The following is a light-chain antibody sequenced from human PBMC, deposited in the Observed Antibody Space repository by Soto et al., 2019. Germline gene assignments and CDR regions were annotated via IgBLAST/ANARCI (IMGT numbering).Light chain of an antibody. J-gene: IGLJ1*01. Sequence: QSALTQPASVSGSPGQSTTISCTGTSSDIGGYNYVSWYQQLPGEAPKLIIYDVSDRPSGVSTCFSGSKSGNTASLTISGLQAEDEGDYYCSSFTSRHTYVFGTGTTVTVL. CDR1: SSDIGGYNY. CDR3: SSFTSRHTYV. V-gene: IGLV2-14*01. CDR2: DVS.